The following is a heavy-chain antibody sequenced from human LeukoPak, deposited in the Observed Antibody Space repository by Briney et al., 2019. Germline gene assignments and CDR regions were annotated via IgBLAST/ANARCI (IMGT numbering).Heavy chain of an antibody. J-gene: IGHJ5*02. V-gene: IGHV4-38-2*02. CDR1: GYSISSGYY. CDR3: ARDRAYCTNGVCYNGFDP. CDR2: IYHSGST. D-gene: IGHD2-8*01. Sequence: SETLSLTCTVSGYSISSGYYWGWIRQPPGKGLERIGSIYHSGSTYYNPSLKSRVTISVDTSKNQFSLKLSSVTAADTAVYYCARDRAYCTNGVCYNGFDPWGQGTLVTVSS.